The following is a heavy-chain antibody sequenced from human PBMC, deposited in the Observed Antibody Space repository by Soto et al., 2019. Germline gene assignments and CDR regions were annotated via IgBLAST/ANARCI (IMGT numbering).Heavy chain of an antibody. CDR2: ISGSGGST. CDR3: ARDRVESGYPEYFQH. J-gene: IGHJ1*01. CDR1: GFTFSSHA. Sequence: GGSLRLSCAASGFTFSSHAISWVRQAPGKGLEWVSAISGSGGSTYYADSVKGRFTISRDNSKNTLYLQMNSLRAEDTAVYYCARDRVESGYPEYFQHWGQGTLVTVSS. V-gene: IGHV3-23*01. D-gene: IGHD3-22*01.